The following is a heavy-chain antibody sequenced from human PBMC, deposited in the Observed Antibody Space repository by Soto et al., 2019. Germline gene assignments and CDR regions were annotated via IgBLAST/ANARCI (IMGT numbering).Heavy chain of an antibody. J-gene: IGHJ3*02. D-gene: IGHD5-12*01. CDR1: GRSISSGYY. CDR2: VHHNENT. CDR3: ARGADIMATTGDAFDI. V-gene: IGHV4-38-2*01. Sequence: SETLSLTCAVSGRSISSGYYWGWIRQPPGKGLEWIGNVHHNENTYYNPSLKSRVTISLHPSKNQFSLKVSFVTAADTAVYYCARGADIMATTGDAFDIWGQGTMVT.